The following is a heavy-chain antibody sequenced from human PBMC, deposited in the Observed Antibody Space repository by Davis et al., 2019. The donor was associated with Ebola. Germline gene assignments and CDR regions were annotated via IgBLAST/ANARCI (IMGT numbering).Heavy chain of an antibody. V-gene: IGHV1-8*02. Sequence: ASVKVSCKASGGTFSSYAISWVRQAPGQGLEWMGWMNPNSGNTGYAQKFQGRVTMTRNTSISTAYMELSSLRSEDTAVYYCASLGVSSYGDYVPYYYYYGMDVWGQGTTVTVSS. CDR3: ASLGVSSYGDYVPYYYYYGMDV. CDR1: GGTFSSYA. J-gene: IGHJ6*02. D-gene: IGHD4-17*01. CDR2: MNPNSGNT.